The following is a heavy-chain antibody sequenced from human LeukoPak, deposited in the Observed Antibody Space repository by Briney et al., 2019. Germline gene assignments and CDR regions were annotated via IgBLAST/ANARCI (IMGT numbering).Heavy chain of an antibody. D-gene: IGHD2-15*01. CDR3: ARDPIYCSGGSCYKDY. J-gene: IGHJ4*02. Sequence: PGGSLRLSCAASGFTVSSNYMSWVRQAPGKGLEWVSVIYSGGSTYYADSVKGRFTISRDNSKNTLYLQMNSLRAEDTAVYYCARDPIYCSGGSCYKDYWGQGTLVTVSS. CDR2: IYSGGST. V-gene: IGHV3-66*01. CDR1: GFTVSSNY.